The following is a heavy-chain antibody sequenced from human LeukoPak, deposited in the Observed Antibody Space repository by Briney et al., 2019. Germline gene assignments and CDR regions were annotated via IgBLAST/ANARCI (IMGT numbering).Heavy chain of an antibody. V-gene: IGHV4-59*01. CDR3: AKGRGGVTPPGYYFDY. J-gene: IGHJ4*02. CDR1: GGSISSYY. D-gene: IGHD4-23*01. Sequence: SETLSLTCTVSGGSISSYYWSWIRQPPGKGLEWIGYIYYSGSTNYNPSLKSRVTISVDTSKNQFSLKLSSVTAADTAVYYCAKGRGGVTPPGYYFDYWGQGTLVTVSS. CDR2: IYYSGST.